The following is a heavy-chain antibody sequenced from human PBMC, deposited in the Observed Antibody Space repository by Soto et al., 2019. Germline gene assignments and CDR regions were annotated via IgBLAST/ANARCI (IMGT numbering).Heavy chain of an antibody. CDR1: GGTFSSYA. Sequence: QVQLVQSGAEVKKPGSSVKVSCKASGGTFSSYAISWVRQAPGQGLEWMGGIIPIFGTANYAQKFQGRVTITADESTSTAYMELGSLRSEDTAVYYCARGGVRAAADIYYYYYGMDVWGQGTTVTVSS. J-gene: IGHJ6*02. CDR3: ARGGVRAAADIYYYYYGMDV. V-gene: IGHV1-69*01. CDR2: IIPIFGTA. D-gene: IGHD6-13*01.